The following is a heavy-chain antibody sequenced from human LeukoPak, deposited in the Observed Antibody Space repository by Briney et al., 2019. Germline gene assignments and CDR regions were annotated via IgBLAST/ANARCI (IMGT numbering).Heavy chain of an antibody. J-gene: IGHJ4*02. CDR2: IWYDGSNK. Sequence: PGRSLRLSCAASGFTFSNYGMHWVRQAPGKGLEWVAVIWYDGSNKYYADSVKGRFTISRDNSKNTLYLQMNSLRAEDTAVYYCARDITIFGVAYDYWGQGTLATVSS. D-gene: IGHD3-3*01. V-gene: IGHV3-33*01. CDR3: ARDITIFGVAYDY. CDR1: GFTFSNYG.